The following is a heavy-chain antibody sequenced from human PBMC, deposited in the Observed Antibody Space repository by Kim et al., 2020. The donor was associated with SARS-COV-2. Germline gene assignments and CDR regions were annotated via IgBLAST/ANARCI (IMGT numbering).Heavy chain of an antibody. V-gene: IGHV1-18*01. CDR1: GYTFTSYG. Sequence: ASVKVSCKASGYTFTSYGISWVRQAPGQGLEWMGWISAYNGNTNYAQKLQGRVTMTTDTSTSTAYMELRSLRSDDTAVYYCARGSSTWIQLWSIKGGFDYWGQGTLVTVSS. J-gene: IGHJ4*02. D-gene: IGHD5-18*01. CDR3: ARGSSTWIQLWSIKGGFDY. CDR2: ISAYNGNT.